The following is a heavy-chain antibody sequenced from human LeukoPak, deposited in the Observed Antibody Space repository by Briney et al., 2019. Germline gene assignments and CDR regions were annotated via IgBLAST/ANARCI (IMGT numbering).Heavy chain of an antibody. CDR1: GGTFSSYA. Sequence: VASVKVSCKASGGTFSSYAISWVRQAPGQGLEWMGGIIPIFGTANYAQKFQGRVTITADESTRIVYMELSSLRSEDTAVYYCAREGGVGPTPAAFDIWGQGTMVTVSS. V-gene: IGHV1-69*13. D-gene: IGHD3-16*01. J-gene: IGHJ3*02. CDR2: IIPIFGTA. CDR3: AREGGVGPTPAAFDI.